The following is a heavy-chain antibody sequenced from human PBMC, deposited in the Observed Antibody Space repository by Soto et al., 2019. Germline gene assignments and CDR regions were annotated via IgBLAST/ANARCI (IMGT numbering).Heavy chain of an antibody. Sequence: SETLSLTCTVSGGSISSYYWSWIRQPPGKGLEWIGEINQSGSTYYNPSLKSRVTISVDRSKNQFSLKLSSVTAADTAVYYCARSAFCGGDCYTEYFQHWGQGTLVTVSS. J-gene: IGHJ1*01. D-gene: IGHD2-21*02. CDR2: INQSGST. CDR1: GGSISSYY. V-gene: IGHV4-59*12. CDR3: ARSAFCGGDCYTEYFQH.